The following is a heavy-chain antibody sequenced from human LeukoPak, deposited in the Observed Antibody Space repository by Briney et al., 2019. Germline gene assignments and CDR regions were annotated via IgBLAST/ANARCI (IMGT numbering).Heavy chain of an antibody. J-gene: IGHJ4*02. CDR1: GYTFTIHY. CDR2: IKASGGST. V-gene: IGHV1-46*01. D-gene: IGHD1-1*01. CDR3: ARGTTDDY. Sequence: ASVKVSYKASGYTFTIHYIDWVRQAPGQGLEWMGVIKASGGSTRYAQKFQGTDTMTGDPSTRTVYMEVSSLTSDDTAVYYCARGTTDDYWGQGTPVTVSS.